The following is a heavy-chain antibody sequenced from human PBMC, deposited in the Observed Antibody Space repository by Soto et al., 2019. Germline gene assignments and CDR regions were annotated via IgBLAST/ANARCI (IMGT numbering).Heavy chain of an antibody. CDR3: AREVLCSGGSCYYYYYGMDV. CDR2: INSDGSST. J-gene: IGHJ6*02. D-gene: IGHD2-15*01. V-gene: IGHV3-74*01. CDR1: GFTFSSYW. Sequence: RRLSCAASGFTFSSYWMHWVRQAPGKGLVWVSRINSDGSSTSYADSVKGRFTISRDNAKNTLYLQMNSLRAEDTAVYYCAREVLCSGGSCYYYYYGMDVWGQGTTVTVSS.